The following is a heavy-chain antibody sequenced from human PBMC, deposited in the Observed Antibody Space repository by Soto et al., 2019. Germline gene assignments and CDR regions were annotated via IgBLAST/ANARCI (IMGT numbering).Heavy chain of an antibody. CDR1: GGTFASYS. Sequence: QVQLVQSGAEVKKPGSSVKVSCRASGGTFASYSVSWVRQDPGQGLKWRGGIIPLVGTPKYTQKFQGRVRITADDSSSAAYMELTTLASEDTAVYYCASESSSPNYYFCGRDVGGQGTAVTVS. D-gene: IGHD6-6*01. CDR3: ASESSSPNYYFCGRDV. V-gene: IGHV1-69*01. J-gene: IGHJ6*02. CDR2: IIPLVGTP.